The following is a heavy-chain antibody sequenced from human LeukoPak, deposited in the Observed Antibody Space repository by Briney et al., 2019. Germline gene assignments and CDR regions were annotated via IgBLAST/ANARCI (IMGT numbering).Heavy chain of an antibody. V-gene: IGHV3-48*01. CDR3: ARDHHRRLYDSQARDTFDI. D-gene: IGHD3-22*01. CDR1: GFTFSSYG. Sequence: GGSLRLSCSASGFTFSSYGINWVRQAPGKGLEWVSYISSSSTTIYYADSVKGRFTISRDNAKNSLYLQMNSLRADDTAVYYCARDHHRRLYDSQARDTFDIWGQGTMVTVSS. CDR2: ISSSSTTI. J-gene: IGHJ3*02.